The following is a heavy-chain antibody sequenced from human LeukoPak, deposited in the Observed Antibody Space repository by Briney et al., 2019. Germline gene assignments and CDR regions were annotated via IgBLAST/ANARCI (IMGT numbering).Heavy chain of an antibody. D-gene: IGHD5-18*01. CDR2: INAGNGST. CDR3: ARDQDVDTAMVDLYYFDY. J-gene: IGHJ4*02. V-gene: IGHV1-3*01. CDR1: GYTFTSYA. Sequence: ASVKVSCKASGYTFTSYAMHWVRQAPGQRLEWMGWINAGNGSTKYSQKFQGRVTITRDTSASTAYMELSSLRSEDTAVYYCARDQDVDTAMVDLYYFDYWGQGTLVTVSS.